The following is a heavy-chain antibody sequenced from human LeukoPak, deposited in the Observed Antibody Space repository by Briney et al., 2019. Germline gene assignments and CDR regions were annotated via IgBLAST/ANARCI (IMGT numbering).Heavy chain of an antibody. Sequence: GASVKVSCKASGYTFTTYSISWVRQAPGQGLEWMGWISTYNGNTNYAQKFQGRVTMTTDTSTSIVYMELRSLRSDDTAVYYCAREEGAPIAAANVWGLGTMVTVSS. CDR1: GYTFTTYS. CDR2: ISTYNGNT. D-gene: IGHD6-13*01. CDR3: AREEGAPIAAANV. J-gene: IGHJ3*01. V-gene: IGHV1-18*01.